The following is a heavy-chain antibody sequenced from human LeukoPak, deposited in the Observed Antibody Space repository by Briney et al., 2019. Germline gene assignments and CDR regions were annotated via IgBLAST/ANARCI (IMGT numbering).Heavy chain of an antibody. D-gene: IGHD5-12*01. V-gene: IGHV3-23*01. CDR3: AKGAYDYIEMGYFDD. CDR2: IIGSSGDT. CDR1: GFRFSNFA. Sequence: GGSLRLSCAASGFRFSNFAMSWVRQAPGKGLEWVSLIIGSSGDTLYADSVKGRFAISRDISKNRLYLQMNSLRAEDTALYYCAKGAYDYIEMGYFDDWGQGTLVTVSS. J-gene: IGHJ4*02.